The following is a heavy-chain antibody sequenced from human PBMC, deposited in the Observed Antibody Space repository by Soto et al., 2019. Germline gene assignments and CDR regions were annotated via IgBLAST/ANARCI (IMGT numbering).Heavy chain of an antibody. V-gene: IGHV1-69*01. CDR3: ARGETYLGV. CDR1: RDTFNKYA. CDR2: IIPIFSSR. Sequence: QVQLVQSGAEVKKPGSSVKVSCKTSRDTFNKYAFNWVRQAPGQGLEWMGWIIPIFSSRNYAEKFQGRVTITAGESTSTAYMELRSLRFEDTAVYYCARGETYLGVWGQGTTVTVSS. J-gene: IGHJ6*02. D-gene: IGHD3-16*01.